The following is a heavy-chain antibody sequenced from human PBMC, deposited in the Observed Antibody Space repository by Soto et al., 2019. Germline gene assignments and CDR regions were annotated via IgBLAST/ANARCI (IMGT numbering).Heavy chain of an antibody. J-gene: IGHJ4*02. CDR1: GGSISSGGYY. Sequence: QVQLQESGPGLVKPSQTLSLTCTVSGGSISSGGYYWSWIRQHPGKGLEWIGYIYYSGSTYYNPSLKRRVTISVDTSKNQFSLELSSVNAADTAVYYCATASCGGDCYRFDYWGQGTLVTVSS. D-gene: IGHD2-21*02. CDR3: ATASCGGDCYRFDY. V-gene: IGHV4-31*03. CDR2: IYYSGST.